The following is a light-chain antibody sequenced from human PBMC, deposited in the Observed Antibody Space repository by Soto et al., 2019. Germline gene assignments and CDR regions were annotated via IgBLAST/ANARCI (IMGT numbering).Light chain of an antibody. Sequence: DIQMTQSPSSLSVSVGDRATITCRASQSISSYLNWYQQKPGKAPKLLIYAASSLQSGGPSRFSGSGSGTDFTLTISSLQPEDFAAYYCQQSYSTPITFGQGTRLEIK. J-gene: IGKJ5*01. CDR3: QQSYSTPIT. V-gene: IGKV1-39*01. CDR2: AAS. CDR1: QSISSY.